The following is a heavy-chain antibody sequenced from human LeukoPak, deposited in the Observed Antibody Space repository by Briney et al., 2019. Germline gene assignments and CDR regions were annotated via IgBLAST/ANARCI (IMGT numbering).Heavy chain of an antibody. V-gene: IGHV4-61*02. CDR1: GGSISSGSYY. J-gene: IGHJ5*02. Sequence: PSQTLSLTCTVSGGSISSGSYYWRWLRQPAGKGLEWLGRIYTSGCTNYNPSLKSRVTISVDASKNQFSLKQSSVTAADTAVYYCARSPVWWFDPWGQGTLVTVSS. CDR2: IYTSGCT. D-gene: IGHD3-16*01. CDR3: ARSPVWWFDP.